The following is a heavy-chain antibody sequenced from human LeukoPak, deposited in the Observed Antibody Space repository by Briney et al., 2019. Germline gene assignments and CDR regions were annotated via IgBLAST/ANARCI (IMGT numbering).Heavy chain of an antibody. D-gene: IGHD6-13*01. Sequence: SETLSLTCTVSGGSISSYYWSWIRQPPGKGLEWIGYIYYSGSTYYNPSLKSRVTISVDTSKNQFSLKLSSVTAADTAVYYCAREGIAAAGIFDYWGQGTLVTVSS. CDR3: AREGIAAAGIFDY. CDR2: IYYSGST. J-gene: IGHJ4*02. V-gene: IGHV4-59*12. CDR1: GGSISSYY.